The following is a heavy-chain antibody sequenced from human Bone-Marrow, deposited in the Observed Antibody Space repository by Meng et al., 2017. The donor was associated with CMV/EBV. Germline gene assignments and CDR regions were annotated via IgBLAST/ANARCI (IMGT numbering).Heavy chain of an antibody. CDR1: GYTFTGYY. CDR2: INPNSGGT. V-gene: IGHV1-2*02. D-gene: IGHD6-19*01. J-gene: IGHJ4*02. CDR3: ARQARYSSGWYWDDY. Sequence: SGYTFTGYYMHWVRQAPGQGLGWMGWINPNSGGTNYAQKFQGRVTMTRDTSISTAYMELSRLRSDDTAVYYCARQARYSSGWYWDDYWGQGTLVTVSS.